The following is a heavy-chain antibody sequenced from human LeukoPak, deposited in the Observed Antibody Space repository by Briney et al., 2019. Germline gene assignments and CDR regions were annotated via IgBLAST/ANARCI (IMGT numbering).Heavy chain of an antibody. CDR1: GYTFTSYY. CDR3: ARGRFKNTYYYDSSGAARHAFDI. J-gene: IGHJ3*02. CDR2: INPSGGGT. D-gene: IGHD3-22*01. Sequence: ASVKVSCTASGYTFTSYYMHWVRQAPGQGLEWMGIINPSGGGTSYAQKFQGRVTMTRDTSTSTVYMELSSLRSEDTAVYYCARGRFKNTYYYDSSGAARHAFDIWGQGTMVTVSS. V-gene: IGHV1-46*01.